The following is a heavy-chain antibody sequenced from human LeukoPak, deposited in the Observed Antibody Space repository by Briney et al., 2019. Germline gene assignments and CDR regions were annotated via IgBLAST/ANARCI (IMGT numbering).Heavy chain of an antibody. D-gene: IGHD5-12*01. CDR1: GGSFSGYY. J-gene: IGHJ5*02. V-gene: IGHV4-34*01. CDR3: ARGHIVATISRGWFDP. CDR2: INHSGST. Sequence: PSETLSLTCAVNGGSFSGYYWSWIRQPPGKGLEWIGEINHSGSTNYNPSLKSRVTISVDTSKNQFSLKLSSVTAADTAVYYCARGHIVATISRGWFDPWGQGTLVTVSS.